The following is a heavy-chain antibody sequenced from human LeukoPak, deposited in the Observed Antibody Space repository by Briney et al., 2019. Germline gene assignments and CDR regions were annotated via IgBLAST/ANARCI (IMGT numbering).Heavy chain of an antibody. Sequence: PSETLSLTCAVYGGSFSGYYWSWIRQPPGKGLEWMGEIDHGGSTNYNPPLKSRVTISVDTSKNQFSLKLSSVTAADTAVYYCARMDSRLPQLVRRGYNWFDPWGQGTLVTVSS. V-gene: IGHV4-34*01. CDR3: ARMDSRLPQLVRRGYNWFDP. CDR2: IDHGGST. J-gene: IGHJ5*02. CDR1: GGSFSGYY. D-gene: IGHD6-13*01.